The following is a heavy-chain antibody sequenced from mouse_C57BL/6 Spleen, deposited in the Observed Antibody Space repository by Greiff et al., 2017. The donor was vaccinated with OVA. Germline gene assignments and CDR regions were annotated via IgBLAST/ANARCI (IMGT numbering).Heavy chain of an antibody. Sequence: VQLQQSGAELVRPGSSVKLSCKASGYTFTSYWMHWVKQRPIQGLEWIGNIDPSDSETHYNQKFKDKATLTVDKSSSTAYMQLSSLTSEDSAVYYCARYRTGTGDYWGQGTTLTVSS. CDR1: GYTFTSYW. CDR2: IDPSDSET. J-gene: IGHJ2*01. D-gene: IGHD4-1*01. V-gene: IGHV1-52*01. CDR3: ARYRTGTGDY.